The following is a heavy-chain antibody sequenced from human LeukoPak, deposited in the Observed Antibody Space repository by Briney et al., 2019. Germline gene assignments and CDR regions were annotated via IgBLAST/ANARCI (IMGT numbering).Heavy chain of an antibody. V-gene: IGHV4-59*02. CDR3: ARDRRAGQSGYWFDP. D-gene: IGHD3-22*01. CDR2: IHYSGST. J-gene: IGHJ5*02. CDR1: GGSVSNYY. Sequence: SETLSLTCSVSGGSVSNYYWSWIRQPPGKGLEWLGYIHYSGSTYYNPSLKSRVTISVDTSKNQFSLKVTSVTAADTAVYYCARDRRAGQSGYWFDPWGQGTLVTVSS.